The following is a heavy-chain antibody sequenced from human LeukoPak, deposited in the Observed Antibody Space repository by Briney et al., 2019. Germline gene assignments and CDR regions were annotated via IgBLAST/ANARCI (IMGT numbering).Heavy chain of an antibody. D-gene: IGHD3-22*01. V-gene: IGHV3-21*01. CDR1: GFTFSSYS. CDR3: ARDPGTMRPFDI. J-gene: IGHJ3*02. CDR2: ISSSSSYI. Sequence: RSGGSLRLSCAASGFTFSSYSMNWVRQAPGKGLEWVSSISSSSSYIYYADSVKGRFTISRDNAKNSLYLQMNSLRAEDTAVYYCARDPGTMRPFDIWGQGTMVTVSS.